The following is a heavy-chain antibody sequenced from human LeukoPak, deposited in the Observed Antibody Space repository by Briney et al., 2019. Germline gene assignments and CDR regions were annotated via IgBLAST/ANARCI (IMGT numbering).Heavy chain of an antibody. D-gene: IGHD2-2*03. CDR2: IGGSGTRT. CDR1: GFTFTTYG. Sequence: GGSLRLSCSASGFTFTTYGINCVRQSPGHGLKWFSGIGGSGTRTYYADSVKGRFTISRDNSKNTLYLQMNSLRDEDMVVYYCAKDSHWILFDDWGQGTVVTVSS. CDR3: AKDSHWILFDD. J-gene: IGHJ4*02. V-gene: IGHV3-23*01.